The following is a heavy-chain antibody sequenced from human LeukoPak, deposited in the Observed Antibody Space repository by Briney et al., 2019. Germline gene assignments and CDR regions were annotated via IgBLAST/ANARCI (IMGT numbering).Heavy chain of an antibody. CDR3: ARDQEAFDY. CDR1: GYSFTSNY. V-gene: IGHV1-46*01. CDR2: IYPRDGST. J-gene: IGHJ4*02. Sequence: ASVKVSCKASGYSFTSNYIHWVRQAPGQGLEWMGMIYPRDGSTSYAQKFQGRVTVTRDTSTSTVHMELSGLRSEDTAVYYCARDQEAFDYWGQGTLVTVST.